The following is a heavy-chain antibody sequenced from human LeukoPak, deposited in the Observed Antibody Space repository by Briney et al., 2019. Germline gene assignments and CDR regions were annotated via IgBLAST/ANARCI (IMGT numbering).Heavy chain of an antibody. CDR3: ARWPRWGSPDY. V-gene: IGHV4-34*01. CDR1: GGSFSGYY. CDR2: INHSGST. J-gene: IGHJ4*02. D-gene: IGHD7-27*01. Sequence: SETLSLTCAVYGGSFSGYYWSWIRQPPGKGLEWIGEINHSGSTNYNPSLKSRVTMSVDTSKNQFSLKLSSVTAADTAVYYCARWPRWGSPDYWGQGTLVTVSS.